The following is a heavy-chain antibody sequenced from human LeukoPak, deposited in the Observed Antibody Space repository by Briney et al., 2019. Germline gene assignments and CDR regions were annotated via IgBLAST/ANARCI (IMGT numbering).Heavy chain of an antibody. CDR1: GFTFINYP. D-gene: IGHD6-19*01. Sequence: QPGGSLRLSCAASGFTFINYPMSWVRQAPGKGLEWVSAISGNGGSTYYADSVKGRFTISRDNSKNTPYLQMNSLRAEDTAVYYCAKFRPVTSVAGTIFHYWGQGALVTVSS. J-gene: IGHJ4*02. V-gene: IGHV3-23*01. CDR2: ISGNGGST. CDR3: AKFRPVTSVAGTIFHY.